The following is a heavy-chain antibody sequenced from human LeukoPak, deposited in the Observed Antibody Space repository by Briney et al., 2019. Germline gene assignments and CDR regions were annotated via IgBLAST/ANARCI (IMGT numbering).Heavy chain of an antibody. D-gene: IGHD3-10*01. J-gene: IGHJ4*02. CDR1: GFTFSDYY. V-gene: IGHV3-11*01. CDR2: ISSSGSTI. Sequence: GGSLRLSCAASGFTFSDYYMSWIRQAPGKGLEWVSYISSSGSTIYYADSVKGRFTISRDNAKNSLYLQMNSLRAADTAVYYCALASMVQGVTFDYGGQGILVTVSS. CDR3: ALASMVQGVTFDY.